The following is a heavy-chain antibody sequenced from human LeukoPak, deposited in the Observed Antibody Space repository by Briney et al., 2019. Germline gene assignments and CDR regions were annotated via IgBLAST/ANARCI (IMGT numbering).Heavy chain of an antibody. CDR3: ARDLPPYYFDY. V-gene: IGHV1-69*04. J-gene: IGHJ4*02. CDR1: VGIFSSYA. CDR2: IIPNLGIA. Sequence: ASVKVSCKASVGIFSSYAIRCVRQAPGERLEWMGRIIPNLGIANYAQKSQGTVTITADKSTSTAYMDLSSLRSEDTAVYYCARDLPPYYFDYWGQGTLVTVSS.